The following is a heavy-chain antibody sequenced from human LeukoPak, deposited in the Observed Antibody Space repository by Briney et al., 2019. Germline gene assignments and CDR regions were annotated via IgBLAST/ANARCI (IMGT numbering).Heavy chain of an antibody. J-gene: IGHJ4*02. CDR1: GFTFSSYS. CDR3: ARDQHYYDSSGYSFDY. CDR2: ISSSSSTI. V-gene: IGHV3-48*01. D-gene: IGHD3-22*01. Sequence: GGPLRLSCAASGFTFSSYSMNWVREAPGKGLEWVSYISSSSSTIYYADSVKGRFTISRDNAKNSLYLQMNSLRAEDTAVYYCARDQHYYDSSGYSFDYWGQGTLVTVSS.